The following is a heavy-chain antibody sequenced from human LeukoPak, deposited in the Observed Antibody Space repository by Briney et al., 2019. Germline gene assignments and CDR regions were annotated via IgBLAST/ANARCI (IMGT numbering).Heavy chain of an antibody. V-gene: IGHV3-23*01. D-gene: IGHD3-10*01. J-gene: IGHJ4*02. CDR3: AKKPGGARGVFEY. Sequence: GGSLRLSCAASGFTFSSYAMSWVSQAPGKGLEWVSAISGSGDSTYYADSVKGRFTISRDNSKNTLYLQMNSLRAEDTAVYYCAKKPGGARGVFEYWGQGTLVTVSS. CDR2: ISGSGDST. CDR1: GFTFSSYA.